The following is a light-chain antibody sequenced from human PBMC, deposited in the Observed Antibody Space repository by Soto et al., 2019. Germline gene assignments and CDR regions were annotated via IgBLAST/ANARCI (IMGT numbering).Light chain of an antibody. CDR1: QSIRRY. Sequence: DIQMTQSPSSLSASVGDRVTITCRASQSIRRYLNWYQQKPGKAPKPLIYAASSLQSGVPSRFSGSGSGTDFTLSISSLQPEDCATYYCQQSDSIPLTFGGGTKVEIK. V-gene: IGKV1-39*01. CDR2: AAS. CDR3: QQSDSIPLT. J-gene: IGKJ4*01.